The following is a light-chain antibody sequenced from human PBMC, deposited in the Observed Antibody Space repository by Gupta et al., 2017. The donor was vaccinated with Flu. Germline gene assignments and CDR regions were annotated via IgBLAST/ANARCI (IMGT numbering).Light chain of an antibody. V-gene: IGKV1-39*01. CDR3: QQSSITPWT. Sequence: PSSLSASVGDRVTITCRASQSISRFLNWYQQKPGKAPKLLIYAASTLNSGVPVRFSGSGSGTDFSLTISSLQPGDFATYFCQQSSITPWTFGQGTKVENK. CDR1: QSISRF. CDR2: AAS. J-gene: IGKJ1*01.